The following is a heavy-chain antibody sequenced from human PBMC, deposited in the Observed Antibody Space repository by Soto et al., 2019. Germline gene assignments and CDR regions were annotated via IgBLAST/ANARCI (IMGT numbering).Heavy chain of an antibody. V-gene: IGHV3-23*01. CDR1: EFTFSNYA. Sequence: EVQLLESGGGLVQPGGSLRLSCTASEFTFSNYAMSWVRQAPGKGLEWVSAISASGAATYYVDSVKGRFTISRDNAKNSLYLQMNSLRAEDTAVYYCARAPEWYFDLWGRGTLVTVSS. J-gene: IGHJ2*01. CDR2: ISASGAAT. CDR3: ARAPEWYFDL.